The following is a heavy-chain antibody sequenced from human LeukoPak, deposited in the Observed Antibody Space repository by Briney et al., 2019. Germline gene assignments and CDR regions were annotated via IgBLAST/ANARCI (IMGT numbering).Heavy chain of an antibody. D-gene: IGHD4-17*01. CDR3: AKDDDGHHHGVDH. CDR2: IGYSAGDT. V-gene: IGHV3-23*01. Sequence: GGSLRLSCAASGFTVSSYAMTWVRQAPGKGLEWVSAIGYSAGDTYYADSVKGRFTISRDNTMNTLYLQMSSLRADDTALYYCAKDDDGHHHGVDHWGQGTLVTVSS. J-gene: IGHJ4*02. CDR1: GFTVSSYA.